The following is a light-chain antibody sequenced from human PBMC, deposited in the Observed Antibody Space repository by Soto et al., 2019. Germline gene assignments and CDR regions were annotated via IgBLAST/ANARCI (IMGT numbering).Light chain of an antibody. J-gene: IGKJ1*01. V-gene: IGKV1-5*03. Sequence: DIHMTQSPSTVSASVGDRVTITCRASQPVNPWLAWHQQKPGKAPKVLIYKTSDLENGVPSRFSGSRSGTEYTLTINSLQPDDFATYYCQQDYSRETFGQGTRVEV. CDR3: QQDYSRET. CDR2: KTS. CDR1: QPVNPW.